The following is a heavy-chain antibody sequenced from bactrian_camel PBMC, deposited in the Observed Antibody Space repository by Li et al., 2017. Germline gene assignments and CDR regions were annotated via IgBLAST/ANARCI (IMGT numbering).Heavy chain of an antibody. CDR3: AARRFGCGHNMMGSEYAY. CDR1: EFTFSNHF. D-gene: IGHD3*01. CDR2: ISSDGSRT. J-gene: IGHJ4*01. Sequence: DVQLVESGGGLVQPGGSLRLSCAASEFTFSNHFISWVRQAPGKGLEWVSAISSDGSRTCYADSVKGRFTISRDNAKNTLYLQMNSLKPEDTAMYYCAARRFGCGHNMMGSEYAYWGRGTQVTVS. V-gene: IGHV3S40*01.